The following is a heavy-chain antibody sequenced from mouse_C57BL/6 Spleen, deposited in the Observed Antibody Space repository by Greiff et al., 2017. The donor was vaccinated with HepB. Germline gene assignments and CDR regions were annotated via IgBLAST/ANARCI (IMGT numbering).Heavy chain of an antibody. V-gene: IGHV5-4*03. Sequence: EVKVVESGGGLVKPGGSLKLSCAASGFTFSSYAMSWVRQTPEKRLEWVATISDGGSYTYYPDNVKGRFTISRDNAKNNLYLQMSHLKSEDTAMYYCARSDYYGSSYDYFDYWGQGTTLTVSS. J-gene: IGHJ2*01. D-gene: IGHD1-1*01. CDR3: ARSDYYGSSYDYFDY. CDR2: ISDGGSYT. CDR1: GFTFSSYA.